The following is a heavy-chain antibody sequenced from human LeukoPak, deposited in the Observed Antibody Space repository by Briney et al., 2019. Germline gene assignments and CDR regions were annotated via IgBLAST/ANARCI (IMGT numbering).Heavy chain of an antibody. CDR1: GASISSGSYH. J-gene: IGHJ4*02. V-gene: IGHV4-61*02. CDR3: ARDPVDGYAFFDY. Sequence: SETLSLTCTVSGASISSGSYHWSWIRQPAGKGLEWIGRFTTGGSTKYNPSLKSRATISLDNSNNQLSLKLSSVTAADTALYYCARDPVDGYAFFDYWGQGNLVTVSS. D-gene: IGHD5-12*01. CDR2: FTTGGST.